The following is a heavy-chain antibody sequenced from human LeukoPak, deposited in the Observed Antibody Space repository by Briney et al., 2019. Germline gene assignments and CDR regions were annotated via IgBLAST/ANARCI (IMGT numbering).Heavy chain of an antibody. Sequence: GGSLRLSCAASAFTFANYAMSWFRQAPGKGLEWVSAISGSGGSTYYADSVKGRFTISRDNSKNTLYLQMNSLRAEDTAVYYCAKDIVVVEQGAFDIWGQGTMVTVSS. CDR3: AKDIVVVEQGAFDI. CDR1: AFTFANYA. V-gene: IGHV3-23*01. CDR2: ISGSGGST. D-gene: IGHD2-15*01. J-gene: IGHJ3*02.